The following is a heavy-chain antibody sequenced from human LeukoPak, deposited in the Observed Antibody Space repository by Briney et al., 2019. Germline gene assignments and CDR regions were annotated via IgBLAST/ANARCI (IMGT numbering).Heavy chain of an antibody. D-gene: IGHD2-15*01. CDR2: ISGGGGST. Sequence: AGGSLRLSCAASGFTFSSYAMSWVRQAPGKGLEWVSAISGGGGSTYYADSVKGRFTISRDNSKNPLYLQMNSLRAEDTAVYYCAKDLDIVVVVAAYFDYWGQGTLVTVSS. CDR3: AKDLDIVVVVAAYFDY. CDR1: GFTFSSYA. J-gene: IGHJ4*02. V-gene: IGHV3-23*01.